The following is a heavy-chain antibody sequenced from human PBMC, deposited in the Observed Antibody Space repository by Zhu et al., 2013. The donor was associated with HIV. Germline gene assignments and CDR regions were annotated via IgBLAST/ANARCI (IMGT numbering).Heavy chain of an antibody. V-gene: IGHV1-2*02. CDR1: GYTLTDYY. Sequence: QVQLVQSGAEVKKPGASVRVSCRALGYTLTDYYIHWVRQAPGQGFEWLGWISPKSGITKYSAALRDRVTLATDTSTSAAFLDLSRLTSDDTAVYYCARVWSSSSDRIRRMDLSYWGQGTLVTVSS. J-gene: IGHJ4*02. CDR3: ARVWSSSSDRIRRMDLSY. CDR2: ISPKSGIT. D-gene: IGHD6-6*01.